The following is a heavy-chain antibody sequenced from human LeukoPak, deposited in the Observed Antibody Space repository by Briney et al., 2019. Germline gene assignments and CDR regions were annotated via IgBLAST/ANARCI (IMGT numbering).Heavy chain of an antibody. CDR1: GFPFSNYW. Sequence: GGSLRLSCAASGFPFSNYWMHWVRQAPGKGLEWVSSISSSSSYIYYADSVKGRFTISRDNAKNSLYLQMNSLRAEDTAVYYCARDPSSGDYGPYYFDYWGQGTLVTVSS. CDR2: ISSSSSYI. CDR3: ARDPSSGDYGPYYFDY. V-gene: IGHV3-21*01. D-gene: IGHD4-17*01. J-gene: IGHJ4*02.